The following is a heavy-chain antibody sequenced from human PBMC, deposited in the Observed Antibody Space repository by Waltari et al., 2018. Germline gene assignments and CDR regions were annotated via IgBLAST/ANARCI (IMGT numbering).Heavy chain of an antibody. CDR3: ARDGRDFNYYGYYFDL. J-gene: IGHJ4*02. D-gene: IGHD2-15*01. V-gene: IGHV3-21*05. Sequence: EVQLGESGGDLVQPGGSLRLSCAASGFTFSGYSMNWVGQTPGKGLEGSANIDSTRTYMYYTDSGKGRFTIARDNAKKTLFLQLTSLRVEDTALYYCARDGRDFNYYGYYFDLWGQGTMVTVSS. CDR2: IDSTRTYM. CDR1: GFTFSGYS.